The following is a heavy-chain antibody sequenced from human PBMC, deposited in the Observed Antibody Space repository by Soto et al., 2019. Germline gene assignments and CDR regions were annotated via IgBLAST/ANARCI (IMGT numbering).Heavy chain of an antibody. J-gene: IGHJ6*02. Sequence: GASVKVSCKASCYTFTSYGISWVRQAPGHGLEWMGWISTYNGNTYYAQNFQGRVTGTTESSTSRVYVELSSLRSEDTGLYYYASDCSGGSRCNYIDGEGVWGQGTTVTVSS. D-gene: IGHD2-15*01. CDR1: CYTFTSYG. CDR2: ISTYNGNT. CDR3: ASDCSGGSRCNYIDGEGV. V-gene: IGHV1-18*04.